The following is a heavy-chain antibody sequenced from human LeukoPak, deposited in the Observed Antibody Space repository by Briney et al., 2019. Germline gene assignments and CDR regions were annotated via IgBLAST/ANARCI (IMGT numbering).Heavy chain of an antibody. CDR3: ARATQYCSGGSCYRSDYYYYYYMDV. CDR2: IYTSGRT. V-gene: IGHV4-4*07. J-gene: IGHJ6*03. D-gene: IGHD2-15*01. CDR1: GGSISSYY. Sequence: SETLSLTCTVSGGSISSYYWSWIRQPAGKGLEWIGRIYTSGRTNYNPSLKSRITMSVDTSKNQFSLKLSSVTAADTAVYYCARATQYCSGGSCYRSDYYYYYYMDVWGKGTTVTVSS.